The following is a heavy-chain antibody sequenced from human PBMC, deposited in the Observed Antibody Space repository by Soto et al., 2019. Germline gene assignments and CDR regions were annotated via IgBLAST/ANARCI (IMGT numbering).Heavy chain of an antibody. J-gene: IGHJ6*02. Sequence: PGGSLRLSCAASRFTFSTYWMTWVRQTPGKGLEWVGHIKSKTDGGTADYAAPVKGRFTISRDDSKNTLYLQMNSLKTEDTAMFYCTTLNYGVDVWGQGTTVTVSS. CDR2: IKSKTDGGTA. CDR3: TTLNYGVDV. V-gene: IGHV3-15*01. CDR1: RFTFSTYW.